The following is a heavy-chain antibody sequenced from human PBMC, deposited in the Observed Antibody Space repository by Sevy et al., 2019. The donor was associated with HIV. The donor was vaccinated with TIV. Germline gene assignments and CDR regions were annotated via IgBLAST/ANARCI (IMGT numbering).Heavy chain of an antibody. Sequence: GGSLRLSCAASGLTVSNAWMNWVRQAPGKGLEWVGRIKSKSDGGTRDLAAPVKGRVSISRDASRHTVSLEISSLKIEDTGMYYCAAGLGKSDFDSWGQGTLVTVSS. D-gene: IGHD3-9*01. CDR2: IKSKSDGGTR. J-gene: IGHJ5*01. V-gene: IGHV3-15*01. CDR1: GLTVSNAW. CDR3: AAGLGKSDFDS.